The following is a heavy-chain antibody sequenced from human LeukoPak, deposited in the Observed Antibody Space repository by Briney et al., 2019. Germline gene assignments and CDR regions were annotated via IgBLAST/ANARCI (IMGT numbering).Heavy chain of an antibody. CDR1: GFTFDDSV. CDR3: ARSYCSGGSCYSGGDAFDI. J-gene: IGHJ3*02. Sequence: PGGSLRLSCAASGFTFDDSVMSWVRQAPGKGLEWVSSINWNGGSTGYADSVKGRFTISRDNAKNSLYLQMNSLRAEDTALYYCARSYCSGGSCYSGGDAFDIWGQGTMVTVSS. D-gene: IGHD2-15*01. V-gene: IGHV3-20*04. CDR2: INWNGGST.